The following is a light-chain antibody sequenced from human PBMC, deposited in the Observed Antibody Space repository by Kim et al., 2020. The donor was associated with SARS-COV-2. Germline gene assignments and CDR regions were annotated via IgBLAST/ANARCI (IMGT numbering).Light chain of an antibody. CDR2: AVS. CDR1: QTIRDY. J-gene: IGKJ2*01. V-gene: IGKV1-39*01. Sequence: SAPVGETVTITCRASQTIRDYLNWYQQTPGKAPKLLISAVSTLQSGVPSRFSGTVSGTDFTLAIRTLQPEDFATYYCQQGFSSPNTFGQGTKLEI. CDR3: QQGFSSPNT.